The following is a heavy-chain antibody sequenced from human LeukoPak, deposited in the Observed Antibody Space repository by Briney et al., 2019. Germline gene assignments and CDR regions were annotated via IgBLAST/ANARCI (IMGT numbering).Heavy chain of an antibody. Sequence: ASVKVSCKASGYTFTSYDINWVRQATGQGLEWMGWMSPNSGNTGYAQKFQGRVTMTRDTSIGTAYLELSSLKSEDTAAYYCARTPLNWGADYWGQGTLVTVSS. CDR1: GYTFTSYD. V-gene: IGHV1-8*01. J-gene: IGHJ4*02. CDR2: MSPNSGNT. D-gene: IGHD7-27*01. CDR3: ARTPLNWGADY.